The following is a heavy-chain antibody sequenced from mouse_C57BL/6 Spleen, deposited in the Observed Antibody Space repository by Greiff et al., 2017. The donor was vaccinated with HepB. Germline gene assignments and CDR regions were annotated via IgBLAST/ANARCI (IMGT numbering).Heavy chain of an antibody. Sequence: QVQLQQPGAELVKPGASVKLSCKASGYTFTSYWMQWVKQRPGQGLEWIGEIDPSDSYTNYNQKFKGKATLTVDTSSSTAYMQLSSLTSEDSAVYYCARFSVWGTGTTVTVSS. CDR2: IDPSDSYT. J-gene: IGHJ1*03. V-gene: IGHV1-50*01. CDR3: ARFSV. CDR1: GYTFTSYW.